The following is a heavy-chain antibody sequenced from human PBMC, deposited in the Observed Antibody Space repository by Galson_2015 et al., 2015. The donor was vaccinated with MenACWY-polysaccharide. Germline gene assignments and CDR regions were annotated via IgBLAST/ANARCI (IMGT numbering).Heavy chain of an antibody. CDR1: GGSISIGSYY. J-gene: IGHJ4*02. CDR3: AREAVKSFDY. V-gene: IGHV4-61*02. CDR2: IYTSGST. Sequence: TLSLPCPVSGGSISIGSYYWSWIRQPAGKGLEWIGRIYTSGSTNYNPSLKSRVTISVDTSKNQFSLKLSSVTAADTAVYYCAREAVKSFDYWGQGTLVTVSS.